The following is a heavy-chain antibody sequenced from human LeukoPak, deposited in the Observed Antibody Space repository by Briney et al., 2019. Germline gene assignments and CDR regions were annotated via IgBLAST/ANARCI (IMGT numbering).Heavy chain of an antibody. CDR2: ISYDGSNK. D-gene: IGHD5-12*01. CDR3: AKGYSGYDWSLVDY. V-gene: IGHV3-30*18. J-gene: IGHJ4*02. CDR1: GFTFSSYG. Sequence: GRSLRLSCAASGFTFSSYGMHWVRQAPGKGLEWVAVISYDGSNKYYADSVKGRFTIPRDNSKNTLYLQMNSLRAEDTAVYYCAKGYSGYDWSLVDYWGQGTLVTVSS.